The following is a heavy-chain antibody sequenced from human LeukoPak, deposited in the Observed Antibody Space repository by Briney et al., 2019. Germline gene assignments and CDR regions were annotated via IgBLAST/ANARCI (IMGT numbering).Heavy chain of an antibody. CDR3: AHIVGATYVFSGYFDY. CDR1: GFTFSDYY. V-gene: IGHV3-11*04. CDR2: ISSSGSTI. J-gene: IGHJ4*02. Sequence: GGSLRLSCAASGFTFSDYYMSWIRQAPGKGLEWVSYISSSGSTIYYADSVKGRFTISRDNSKNTLYLQMNSLRAEDTAVYYCAHIVGATYVFSGYFDYWGQGTLVTVSS. D-gene: IGHD1-26*01.